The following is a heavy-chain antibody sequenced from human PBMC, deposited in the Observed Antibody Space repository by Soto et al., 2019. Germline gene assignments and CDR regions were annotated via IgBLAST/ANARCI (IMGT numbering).Heavy chain of an antibody. D-gene: IGHD6-13*01. Sequence: GGSLRLSCAASGFTFGSYAMHWVRQAPGKGLEWVAVISYDGSNKYYADSVKGRFTISRDNSKNTLYLQMNSLRAEDTAVYYCASDRVAAAGVIDYYYYGMDVWGQGTTVTVSS. CDR1: GFTFGSYA. V-gene: IGHV3-30-3*01. J-gene: IGHJ6*02. CDR3: ASDRVAAAGVIDYYYYGMDV. CDR2: ISYDGSNK.